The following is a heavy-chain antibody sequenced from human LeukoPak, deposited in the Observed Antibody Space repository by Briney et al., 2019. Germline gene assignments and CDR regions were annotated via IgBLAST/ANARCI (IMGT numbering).Heavy chain of an antibody. V-gene: IGHV3-30*02. J-gene: IGHJ4*02. CDR1: GFTFSSYG. CDR2: IRYDGSNK. Sequence: GGSLRLSCAASGFTFSSYGMHWVRQAPGKGLEWVAFIRYDGSNKYYADSVKGRFTISRDNSKNTLYLQMNSLRVEDTAVYYCARDSSMLRGPLVVYYFDFWGQGTLVTVSS. CDR3: ARDSSMLRGPLVVYYFDF. D-gene: IGHD3-10*01.